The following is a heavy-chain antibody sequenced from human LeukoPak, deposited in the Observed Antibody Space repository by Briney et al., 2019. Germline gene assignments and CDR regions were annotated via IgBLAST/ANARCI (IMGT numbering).Heavy chain of an antibody. CDR3: ASTDPGRAVAGTDY. V-gene: IGHV4-39*07. Sequence: SETLSLTCTVSGGSISTSNYYWGWIRQPPGKGLEWIGNIFYSGSTYYSPSLKSRVTISLDTSRNQFSLKLNSVTAADTAVYYCASTDPGRAVAGTDYWGQGTLVTVSS. CDR1: GGSISTSNYY. J-gene: IGHJ4*02. D-gene: IGHD6-19*01. CDR2: IFYSGST.